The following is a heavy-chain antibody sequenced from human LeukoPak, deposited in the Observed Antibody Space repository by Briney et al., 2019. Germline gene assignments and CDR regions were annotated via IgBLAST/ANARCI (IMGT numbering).Heavy chain of an antibody. CDR2: ISSSSSYI. V-gene: IGHV3-21*01. CDR1: GFTFSSYS. D-gene: IGHD3-3*01. Sequence: GGSLRLSCAASGFTFSSYSMNWVRQAPGKGLEWVSSISSSSSYIYYADSVKGRFTISRDNAKNSLYLQMNSLRAEDTAVYYCARGRNDFWSGYPRNHYGMDVWGQGTTVTVSS. CDR3: ARGRNDFWSGYPRNHYGMDV. J-gene: IGHJ6*02.